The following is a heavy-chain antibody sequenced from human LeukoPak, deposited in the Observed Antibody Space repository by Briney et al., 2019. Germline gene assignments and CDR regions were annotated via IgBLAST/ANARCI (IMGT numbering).Heavy chain of an antibody. J-gene: IGHJ6*02. CDR1: GGSFSGYY. CDR3: ARGAWFGELSYGMDV. V-gene: IGHV4-34*01. D-gene: IGHD3-10*01. CDR2: INHSGST. Sequence: SETLSLACAVYGGSFSGYYWSWIRQPPGKGLEWIGEINHSGSTNYNPSPKGRVTISVDTSKNQFSLKLSSVTAADTAVYYCARGAWFGELSYGMDVWGQGTTVTVSS.